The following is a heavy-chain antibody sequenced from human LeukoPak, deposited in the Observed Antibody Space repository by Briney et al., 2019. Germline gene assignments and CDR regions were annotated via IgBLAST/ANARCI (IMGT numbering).Heavy chain of an antibody. CDR1: GGTFSSYA. CDR3: ARGPTGIAAAGTWDY. CDR2: IIPIFGIA. V-gene: IGHV1-69*04. J-gene: IGHJ4*02. D-gene: IGHD6-13*01. Sequence: SVKVSCKASGGTFSSYAISWVRQAPGQGLEWMGRIIPIFGIANYAQKFQGRVTITADKSTSTAYMELSSLRSEDTAVYYCARGPTGIAAAGTWDYWGQGTLVTVSS.